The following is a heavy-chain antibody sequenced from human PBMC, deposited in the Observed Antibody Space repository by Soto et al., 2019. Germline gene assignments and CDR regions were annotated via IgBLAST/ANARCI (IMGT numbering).Heavy chain of an antibody. Sequence: GSLRLSCAASGFTFSSYSMNWVRQAPGKGLEWVSSISSSSSYIYYADSVKGRFTISRDNAKNSLYLQMNSLRAEDTAVYYCARDSPYYGSGSDLPHYYYMDVWGKGTTVTVSS. D-gene: IGHD3-10*01. J-gene: IGHJ6*03. V-gene: IGHV3-21*01. CDR3: ARDSPYYGSGSDLPHYYYMDV. CDR1: GFTFSSYS. CDR2: ISSSSSYI.